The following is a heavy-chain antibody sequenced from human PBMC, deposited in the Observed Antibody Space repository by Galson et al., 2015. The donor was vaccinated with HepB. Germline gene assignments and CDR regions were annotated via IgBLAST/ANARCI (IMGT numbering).Heavy chain of an antibody. Sequence: VSCKASGYTFSSYGISWVRQAPGQGLEWVGRISVYNDNSDYAQKFQGRVTVTTDISTSTAYMELRSLRSDDTAVYYCAREGGTYSFADYWGQGTLVTVSS. CDR3: AREGGTYSFADY. D-gene: IGHD1-26*01. V-gene: IGHV1-18*01. J-gene: IGHJ4*02. CDR2: ISVYNDNS. CDR1: GYTFSSYG.